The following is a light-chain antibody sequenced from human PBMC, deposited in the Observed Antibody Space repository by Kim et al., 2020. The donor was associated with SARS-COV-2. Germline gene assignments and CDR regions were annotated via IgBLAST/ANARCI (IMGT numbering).Light chain of an antibody. CDR3: QQYSSYST. CDR2: RAS. Sequence: LSAYIGDRVSIIGRASRSVGVWVAWYQQKPGKAPKHVISRASSLRSGVPSRFSGSGSGTEFSLTISSLQPEDFATYYCQQYSSYSTFGPGTKLEI. V-gene: IGKV1-5*03. CDR1: RSVGVW. J-gene: IGKJ2*01.